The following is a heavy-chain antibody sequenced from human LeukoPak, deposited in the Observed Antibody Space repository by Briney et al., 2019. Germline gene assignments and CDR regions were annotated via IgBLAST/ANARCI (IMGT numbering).Heavy chain of an antibody. CDR1: GGSISYYY. D-gene: IGHD7-27*01. Sequence: PSETLSLTCTVSGGSISYYYWSWIRQPAGKGLEWIRRVYSSGSANYNPSLKSRVTMSVDTSKNQFFLKLSSVTAADTAVYYCARDREAVANWGYDWFDPWGQGTLVTVSS. CDR3: ARDREAVANWGYDWFDP. J-gene: IGHJ5*02. V-gene: IGHV4-4*07. CDR2: VYSSGSA.